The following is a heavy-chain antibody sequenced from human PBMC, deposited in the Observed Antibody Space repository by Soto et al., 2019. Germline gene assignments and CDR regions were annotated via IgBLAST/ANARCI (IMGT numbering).Heavy chain of an antibody. J-gene: IGHJ5*02. CDR3: ASEVDVHTPGFGA. Sequence: QLQLVQSGTEVKKPGSSVTVSCKASGGTFGNYAINWLRKAPGQGLQWMGDISPMFHKANYEQTFQGRVSITADESTNTVYMELSSLRSEDTALYYCASEVDVHTPGFGAWGQGTLVTVSS. CDR1: GGTFGNYA. D-gene: IGHD3-10*02. V-gene: IGHV1-69*01. CDR2: ISPMFHKA.